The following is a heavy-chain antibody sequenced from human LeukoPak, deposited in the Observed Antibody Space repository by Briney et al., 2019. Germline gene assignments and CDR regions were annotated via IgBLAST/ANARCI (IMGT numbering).Heavy chain of an antibody. CDR1: GFTFNNYI. J-gene: IGHJ4*02. CDR2: ISSSSDYI. CDR3: ARENSGSYYQFDC. D-gene: IGHD1-26*01. Sequence: GGSLRLSCAASGFTFNNYIMNWVRQAPGKGLEWVSSISSSSDYIYYADSVKGRFTISRDNSKNTLYLQMNSLRPEDTAVYYCARENSGSYYQFDCWGQGTLVTVSS. V-gene: IGHV3-21*01.